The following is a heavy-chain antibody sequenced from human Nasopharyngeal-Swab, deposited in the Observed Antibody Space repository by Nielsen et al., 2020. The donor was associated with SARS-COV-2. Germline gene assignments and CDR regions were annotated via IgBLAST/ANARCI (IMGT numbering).Heavy chain of an antibody. CDR1: GGSFSGYY. V-gene: IGHV4-34*01. Sequence: SETLSLTCAVYGGSFSGYYWSWIRQPPGKGLEWIGEINHSGSTNYNPSLKSRGTISVDKSKNQFSLKLSSVTAADTAVYYCAGYSSGWTFDYWGQGTLVTVSS. J-gene: IGHJ4*02. D-gene: IGHD6-19*01. CDR3: AGYSSGWTFDY. CDR2: INHSGST.